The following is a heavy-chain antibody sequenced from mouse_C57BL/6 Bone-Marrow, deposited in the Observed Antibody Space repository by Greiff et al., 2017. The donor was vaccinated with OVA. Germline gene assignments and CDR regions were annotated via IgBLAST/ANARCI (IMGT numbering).Heavy chain of an antibody. CDR3: GRQGGKWGFAY. D-gene: IGHD1-3*01. CDR2: IRSKRSNYAT. CDR1: GFSFNTYA. Sequence: EVQRVESGGGLVQPKGSLKLSCAASGFSFNTYAMNWVRQAPGQGLEWVARIRSKRSNYATYYADSVKDRFTISRDDSESMLYLHMKNLKTEDKARDDWGRQGGKWGFAYWGQGTLVTVSA. J-gene: IGHJ3*01. V-gene: IGHV10-1*01.